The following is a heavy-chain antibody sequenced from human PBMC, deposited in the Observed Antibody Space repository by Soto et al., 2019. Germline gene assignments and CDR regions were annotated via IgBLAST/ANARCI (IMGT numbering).Heavy chain of an antibody. J-gene: IGHJ4*02. CDR3: AKGSGLSSGWTFGN. CDR2: ISGLDGST. CDR1: VFTFISYA. D-gene: IGHD6-19*01. V-gene: IGHV3-23*01. Sequence: PGWSLRLSCAASVFTFISYAMSWVRQAPGKGLEWVSAISGLDGSTYYADAVKGRFTISRDNSKNTLYLQMNSLRAEDTAVYYCAKGSGLSSGWTFGNWGQGTLVTVSS.